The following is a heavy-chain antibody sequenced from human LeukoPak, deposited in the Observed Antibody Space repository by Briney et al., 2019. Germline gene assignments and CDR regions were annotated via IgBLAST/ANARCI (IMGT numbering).Heavy chain of an antibody. D-gene: IGHD3-3*01. J-gene: IGHJ5*02. CDR3: ARGYYDFWSGSQWWFDP. V-gene: IGHV4-34*01. CDR1: GGSFSGCY. CDR2: INHSGST. Sequence: SETLSLTFAVYGGSFSGCYWSLIPQPPGKGLEWIGEINHSGSTNYNQSLKSRVTISVDTYKNQFSLKLSSVTAADRAVYYCARGYYDFWSGSQWWFDPWGQGTLVTVSS.